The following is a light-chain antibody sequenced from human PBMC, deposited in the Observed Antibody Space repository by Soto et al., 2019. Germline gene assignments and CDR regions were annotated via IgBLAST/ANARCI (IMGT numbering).Light chain of an antibody. CDR2: GAS. Sequence: DIQMTQSPSSVSASVGDRLTITCRASRDISNSLAWYQQTPGKAPKLLLRGASSLHRGVPSRFSGGGAGTEFALPISSLQPEDFATYYCQQTSAFPRTFGQGTKVDVK. J-gene: IGKJ2*01. CDR1: RDISNS. V-gene: IGKV1-12*01. CDR3: QQTSAFPRT.